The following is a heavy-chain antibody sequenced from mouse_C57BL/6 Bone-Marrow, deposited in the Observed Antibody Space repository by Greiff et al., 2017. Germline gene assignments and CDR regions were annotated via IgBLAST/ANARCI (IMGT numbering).Heavy chain of an antibody. D-gene: IGHD2-2*01. V-gene: IGHV3-6*01. CDR2: ISYDGSN. CDR1: GYSITSGYY. J-gene: IGHJ2*01. Sequence: DVKLQESGPGLVKPSQSLSLTCSVTGYSITSGYYWNWIRQFPGNKLEWMGYISYDGSNNYNPSLKNRISITRDTSKNQFFLKLNSVTTEDTATYYCARDGLPRNYFDYWGQGTTLTVSS. CDR3: ARDGLPRNYFDY.